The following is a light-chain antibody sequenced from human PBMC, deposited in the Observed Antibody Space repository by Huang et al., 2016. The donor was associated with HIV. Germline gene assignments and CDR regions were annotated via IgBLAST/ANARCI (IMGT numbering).Light chain of an antibody. Sequence: EIVLTQSPATLSLSPGERATLSCRASQNVTDSLAWYRQKPGQAPSLLIYRAASRATGTQARFSGSGSGTDFTLTISSLEPEDFAIYYCQERIQWPRLTFGGGTKVEIK. V-gene: IGKV3-11*01. CDR1: QNVTDS. CDR2: RAA. CDR3: QERIQWPRLT. J-gene: IGKJ4*01.